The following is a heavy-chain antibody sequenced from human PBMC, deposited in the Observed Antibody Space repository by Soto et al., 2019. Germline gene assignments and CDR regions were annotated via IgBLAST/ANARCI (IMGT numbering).Heavy chain of an antibody. J-gene: IGHJ4*02. CDR3: ATDKGDSYGYGNY. CDR2: IVVGSGNT. Sequence: SVKVSCKASGFTFSNSAVQWVRQARGQRLEWIGWIVVGSGNTNYAQKFQERVTITRDMSTTTAFMELSSLRSVDTAVYYCATDKGDSYGYGNYWGQGTLVTVYS. V-gene: IGHV1-58*01. CDR1: GFTFSNSA. D-gene: IGHD5-18*01.